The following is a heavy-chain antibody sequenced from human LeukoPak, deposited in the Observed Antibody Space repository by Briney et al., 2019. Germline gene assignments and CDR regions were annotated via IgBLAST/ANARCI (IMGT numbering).Heavy chain of an antibody. J-gene: IGHJ4*02. CDR1: GGSISSYY. CDR2: IYTSGST. D-gene: IGHD3-10*01. Sequence: MASETLSLTCTVSGGSISSYYWSWIRQPAGKGLEWIGRIYTSGSTNYNSSLKSRVTMSVDTSKNQFPLKLSSVTAADTAVYYCARGKSLYGSGSYLFYFDYWGQGTLVTVSS. V-gene: IGHV4-4*07. CDR3: ARGKSLYGSGSYLFYFDY.